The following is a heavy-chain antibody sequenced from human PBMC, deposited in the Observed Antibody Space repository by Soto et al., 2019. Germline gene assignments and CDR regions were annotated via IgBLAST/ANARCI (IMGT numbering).Heavy chain of an antibody. Sequence: QVQLVQSGAEEKKPGASVKVSCKASGYTFTSYAMHWVRQAPGQRLEWMGWINAGNGNTKYSQKLQGRVTITRDTSASTAYMELSSLRYEYTAVYYCARVGGWYVPDYWGQGTLVTVSS. CDR2: INAGNGNT. CDR1: GYTFTSYA. D-gene: IGHD6-19*01. V-gene: IGHV1-3*05. CDR3: ARVGGWYVPDY. J-gene: IGHJ4*02.